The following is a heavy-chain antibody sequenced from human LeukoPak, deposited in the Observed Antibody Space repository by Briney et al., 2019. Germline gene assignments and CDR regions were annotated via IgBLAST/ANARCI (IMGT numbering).Heavy chain of an antibody. CDR1: GFTFSDYY. J-gene: IGHJ3*02. Sequence: GGSLRLXCAASGFTFSDYYMSWIRQAPGKGLESVSYISSSGSTIYYADSVKGRLTISRDNAKNSLYLQMNSLRAEDTAVYYCASGKYNWNDDAFDIWGQGTMVTVSS. CDR3: ASGKYNWNDDAFDI. CDR2: ISSSGSTI. D-gene: IGHD1-1*01. V-gene: IGHV3-11*04.